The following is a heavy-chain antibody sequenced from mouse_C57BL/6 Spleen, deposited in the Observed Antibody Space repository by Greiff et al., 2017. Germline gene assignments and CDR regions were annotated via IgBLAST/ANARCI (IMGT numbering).Heavy chain of an antibody. CDR1: GYTFTSYW. J-gene: IGHJ3*01. CDR3: AREGYYYGSSYGAWFAY. Sequence: QVQLQQPGAELVKPGASVKMSCKASGYTFTSYWITWVKQRPGQGLEWIGDIYPGSGSTNYNETFKSKATLTVDQSSSTAYMQLSILTSEDSAVYDCAREGYYYGSSYGAWFAYWGQGTLVTVSA. CDR2: IYPGSGST. D-gene: IGHD1-1*01. V-gene: IGHV1-55*01.